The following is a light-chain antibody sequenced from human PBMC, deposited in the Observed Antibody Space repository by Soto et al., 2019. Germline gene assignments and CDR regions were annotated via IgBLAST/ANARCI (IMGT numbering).Light chain of an antibody. Sequence: EIVMTQSAAAVSVSPGERATLSCRASQSVSSNLAWYQQKPGQAPRLLINGASTRATGVPVRFSGRGSGTEFTLTISSLQSEDSAVYFCQQYNNWPFTFGPGTKVDI. CDR2: GAS. CDR3: QQYNNWPFT. J-gene: IGKJ3*01. V-gene: IGKV3-15*01. CDR1: QSVSSN.